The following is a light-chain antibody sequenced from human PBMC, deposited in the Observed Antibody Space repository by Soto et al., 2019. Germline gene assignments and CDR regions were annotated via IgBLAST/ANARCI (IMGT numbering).Light chain of an antibody. CDR2: DVT. CDR3: CSYAGSSTVYV. Sequence: QSALTQPASVSGSPGQSITISCTGTSSDVGTYNLVSWYQHHPGKAPKLMIYDVTKRPSGVSNRFSGSKSGNTASLTIPGLQAEDEADYYCCSYAGSSTVYVFGTGTKVTVL. CDR1: SSDVGTYNL. J-gene: IGLJ1*01. V-gene: IGLV2-23*02.